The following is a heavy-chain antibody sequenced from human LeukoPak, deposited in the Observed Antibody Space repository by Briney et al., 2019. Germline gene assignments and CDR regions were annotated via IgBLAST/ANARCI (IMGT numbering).Heavy chain of an antibody. D-gene: IGHD2-15*01. V-gene: IGHV3-23*01. Sequence: PGGSLRLSCAASGFTFSSYAMSWVRQAPGKGLEWVSAISGSGGSTYYADSVKGRFTISRDNSKNTLYLQMNSLRAEDTAVYYCAKDASLTKGATRGYFDYWGQGTLVTVSS. J-gene: IGHJ4*02. CDR3: AKDASLTKGATRGYFDY. CDR1: GFTFSSYA. CDR2: ISGSGGST.